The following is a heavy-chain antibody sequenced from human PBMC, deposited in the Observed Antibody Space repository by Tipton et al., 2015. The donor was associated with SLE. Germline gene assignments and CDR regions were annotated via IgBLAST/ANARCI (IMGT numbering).Heavy chain of an antibody. V-gene: IGHV4-61*02. CDR1: GGSISSGSYY. CDR2: IYTSGST. J-gene: IGHJ3*02. CDR3: AREPRPRGALKGAFDI. Sequence: TLSLTCTVSGGSISSGSYYWSWIRQPAGKGLEWIGRIYTSGSTSYNPSLKSRVTISVDTSKNQFSLKLSSVTAADTAVYYCAREPRPRGALKGAFDIWGQGTMVTVSS.